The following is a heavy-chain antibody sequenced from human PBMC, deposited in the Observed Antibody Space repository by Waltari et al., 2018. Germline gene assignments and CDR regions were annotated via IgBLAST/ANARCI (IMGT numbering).Heavy chain of an antibody. D-gene: IGHD1-26*01. CDR2: IYYSGST. CDR3: ARAPSGSYFDY. V-gene: IGHV4-59*01. CDR1: GGSISSYY. Sequence: QVQLQESGPGLVKPSETLSLTCPVSGGSISSYYWSWIRQPPGKGLEWIGYIYYSGSTNYNPSLKSRVTISVDTSKNQFSLKLSSVTAADTAVYYCARAPSGSYFDYWGQGTLVTVSS. J-gene: IGHJ4*02.